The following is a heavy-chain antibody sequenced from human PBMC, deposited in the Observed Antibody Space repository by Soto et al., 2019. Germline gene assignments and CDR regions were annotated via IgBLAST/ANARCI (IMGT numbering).Heavy chain of an antibody. CDR2: IYPGDSDT. CDR3: AVDSSEAHLPSYFGMDV. D-gene: IGHD6-19*01. J-gene: IGHJ6*04. CDR1: GYSFTSYW. Sequence: GESLKISCKGSGYSFTSYWIGWVRQMPGKGLEWMGIIYPGDSDTRYSPSFQGQVTISADKSIRTAYLQWSSLKASDTAMYYCAVDSSEAHLPSYFGMDVWGEGTTVTVCS. V-gene: IGHV5-51*01.